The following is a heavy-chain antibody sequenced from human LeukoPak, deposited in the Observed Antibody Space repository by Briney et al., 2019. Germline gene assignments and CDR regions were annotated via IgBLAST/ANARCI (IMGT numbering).Heavy chain of an antibody. CDR2: INHSGGT. D-gene: IGHD3-10*01. CDR3: ARMYYYGSGSYYTHYYYGMDV. Sequence: SETLSLTCAVYGGSFSGYYWSWIRQPPGKGMEWIGEINHSGGTNYNPSLKSRVTISVDTSKNQFSLKLSSVTAADTAVYYCARMYYYGSGSYYTHYYYGMDVWGQGTTVTVSS. V-gene: IGHV4-34*01. J-gene: IGHJ6*02. CDR1: GGSFSGYY.